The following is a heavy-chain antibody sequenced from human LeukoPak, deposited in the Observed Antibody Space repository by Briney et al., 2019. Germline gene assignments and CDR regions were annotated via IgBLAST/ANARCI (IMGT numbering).Heavy chain of an antibody. Sequence: PSETLSLTCTVSGGSISSSSYYWGWIRQPPGKGLEWIGGIYYSGSTYYNPSLKSRVTISVDTSKNQFSLKLSSVTAADTAVYYCASTTVPTPFDYWGQGTLVTVSS. CDR1: GGSISSSSYY. CDR2: IYYSGST. D-gene: IGHD4-11*01. J-gene: IGHJ4*02. CDR3: ASTTVPTPFDY. V-gene: IGHV4-39*01.